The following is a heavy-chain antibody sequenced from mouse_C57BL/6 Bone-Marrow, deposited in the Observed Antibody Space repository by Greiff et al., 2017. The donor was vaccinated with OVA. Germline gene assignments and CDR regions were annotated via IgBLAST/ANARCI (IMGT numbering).Heavy chain of an antibody. J-gene: IGHJ3*01. D-gene: IGHD1-1*01. V-gene: IGHV1-85*01. CDR3: ARSGYYGSRTGFAY. CDR2: LYPRDGSP. Sequence: VQLQQSGPELVKPGASVKLSCKASGYTFTSYDLNWVKQRPGQGLEWIGWLYPRDGSPTYTEQFKGQATLTVDTSSSTAYMELHSLTSEDSAVYFCARSGYYGSRTGFAYWGQGTLVTVSA. CDR1: GYTFTSYD.